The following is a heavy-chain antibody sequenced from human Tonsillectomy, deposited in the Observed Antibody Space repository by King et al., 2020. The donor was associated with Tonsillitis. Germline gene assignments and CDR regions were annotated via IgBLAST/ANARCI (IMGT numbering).Heavy chain of an antibody. V-gene: IGHV4-34*01. J-gene: IGHJ3*02. CDR3: ARERRIPKYIGNDYMRAFDI. CDR2: ADNTGST. D-gene: IGHD1-26*01. Sequence: VQLQQWGAGLLKPSETLSLTCAVYSGSFSGNYWSWIRQSPEKGLEWIGEADNTGSTNYSPSLQSRVTISVDPSTSQFSLILTSVTAADTAVYYCARERRIPKYIGNDYMRAFDIWGQGTTVTVSS. CDR1: SGSFSGNY.